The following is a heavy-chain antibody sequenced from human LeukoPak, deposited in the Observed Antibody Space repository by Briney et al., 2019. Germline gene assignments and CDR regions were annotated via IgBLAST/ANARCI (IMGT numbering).Heavy chain of an antibody. Sequence: GESLKISCKASGYNFANYRIAWVRLMPGKGLEWMGTIYPGDSDTRYRPSFQGQVTISADKSITTAYLQWSTLKASDTAMYYCTLRGDSNYYDYWGQGTLVTVSS. CDR3: TLRGDSNYYDY. V-gene: IGHV5-51*01. J-gene: IGHJ4*02. D-gene: IGHD3-10*01. CDR2: IYPGDSDT. CDR1: GYNFANYR.